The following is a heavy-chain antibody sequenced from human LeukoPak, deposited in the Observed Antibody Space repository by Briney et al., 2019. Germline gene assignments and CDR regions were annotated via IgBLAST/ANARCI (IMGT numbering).Heavy chain of an antibody. Sequence: GGSLRLSCAASGFTVSNNFMSWVRQAPGKGLQWVSVIYSDGSTYYADSVKGRFTISRDNSKNTLYLQMNSLRAEDTAVYYCARGHLGNWDGFDIWGQGTMVTVSS. D-gene: IGHD7-27*01. CDR1: GFTVSNNF. J-gene: IGHJ3*02. CDR3: ARGHLGNWDGFDI. CDR2: IYSDGST. V-gene: IGHV3-66*01.